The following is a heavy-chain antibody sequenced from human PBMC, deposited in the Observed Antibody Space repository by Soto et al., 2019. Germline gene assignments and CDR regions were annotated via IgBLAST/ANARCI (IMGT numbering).Heavy chain of an antibody. CDR2: ISAYNGNT. J-gene: IGHJ4*02. V-gene: IGHV1-18*01. Sequence: ASVKVSCKASGYTFTSYGISWVRQAPGQGLEWMGWISAYNGNTNYAQKLQGRVTMTTDTSTSTAYMELRRLRSDDTAVYYCARDGAPSVVAATGPAYWGQGTLVTVSS. CDR3: ARDGAPSVVAATGPAY. CDR1: GYTFTSYG. D-gene: IGHD2-15*01.